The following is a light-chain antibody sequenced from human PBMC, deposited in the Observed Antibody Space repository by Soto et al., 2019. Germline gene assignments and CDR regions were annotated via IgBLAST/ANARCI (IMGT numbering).Light chain of an antibody. Sequence: QSVLTQPASLSGSPGQSITISCTGTSSDIGAYDYVSWFQQHPGKAPKLIIYEVSQRPSGVPDRFSGYKSGNTASLTISGLQAEDEADYYCSSSTSGSTPFVFGDGNKVTVL. CDR1: SSDIGAYDY. CDR2: EVS. V-gene: IGLV2-14*01. J-gene: IGLJ1*01. CDR3: SSSTSGSTPFV.